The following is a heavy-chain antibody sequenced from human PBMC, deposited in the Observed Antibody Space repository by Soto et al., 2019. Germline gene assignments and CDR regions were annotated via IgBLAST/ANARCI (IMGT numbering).Heavy chain of an antibody. CDR2: ISGRSGST. Sequence: QPGGSLRLSCAASAFTISSYAMSCVRQAPGKGLEWVSAISGRSGSTYYADSVKGRFTISRDNSKNTLYMQMNSLRAEDTAVYYCAKVAAAAIWGFFDYWGQGTLVTVSS. V-gene: IGHV3-23*01. CDR3: AKVAAAAIWGFFDY. J-gene: IGHJ4*02. CDR1: AFTISSYA. D-gene: IGHD6-13*01.